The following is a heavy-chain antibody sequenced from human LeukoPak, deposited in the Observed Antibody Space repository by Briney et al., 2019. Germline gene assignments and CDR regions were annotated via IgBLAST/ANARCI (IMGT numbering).Heavy chain of an antibody. V-gene: IGHV1-8*02. Sequence: GASVKVSCKASGYTFTSYGISWVRQATGQGLEWMGWMNPNSGNTGYAQKFQGRVTMTRNTSISTAYMELSSLRSEDTAVYYCARGGTYYGSGSYIYWGQGTLVTVSS. J-gene: IGHJ4*02. CDR3: ARGGTYYGSGSYIY. D-gene: IGHD3-10*01. CDR1: GYTFTSYG. CDR2: MNPNSGNT.